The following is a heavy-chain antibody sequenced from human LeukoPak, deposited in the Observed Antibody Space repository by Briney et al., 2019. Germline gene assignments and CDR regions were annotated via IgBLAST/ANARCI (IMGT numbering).Heavy chain of an antibody. Sequence: PSETLSLTCAVSGYSISSGYYWGWIRQPPGKGLEWIGSIYHSGSTYYNPSLKSRVTISVDTSKNQFSLKLSSVTAADTAVYYCARHRGGSPVSAFDIWGQGTMVTVSS. J-gene: IGHJ3*02. CDR3: ARHRGGSPVSAFDI. CDR2: IYHSGST. V-gene: IGHV4-38-2*01. D-gene: IGHD2-15*01. CDR1: GYSISSGYY.